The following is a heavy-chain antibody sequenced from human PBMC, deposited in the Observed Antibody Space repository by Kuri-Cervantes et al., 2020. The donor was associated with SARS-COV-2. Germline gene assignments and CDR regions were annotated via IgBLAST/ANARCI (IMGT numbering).Heavy chain of an antibody. D-gene: IGHD2-15*01. CDR3: AKDQHGIAVVVAAIDY. CDR2: INPNSGGT. CDR1: GYTFTGYY. J-gene: IGHJ4*02. V-gene: IGHV1-2*02. Sequence: ASVKVSCKASGYTFTGYYMHWVRQAPGQGLEWMGWINPNSGGTNYAQKFQGRVTMTRDTSISTDYMELNRLRSEDTAVYYYAKDQHGIAVVVAAIDYWGQGTLVTVSS.